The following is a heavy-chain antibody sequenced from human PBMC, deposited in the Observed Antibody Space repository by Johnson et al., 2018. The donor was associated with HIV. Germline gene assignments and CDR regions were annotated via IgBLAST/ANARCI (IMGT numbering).Heavy chain of an antibody. CDR3: ARDFATMIVVVPYAFDI. CDR2: IKQDGSEK. D-gene: IGHD3-22*01. J-gene: IGHJ3*02. CDR1: GFTFSSYW. Sequence: VQLVESGGGLVQPGGSLRLSCAASGFTFSSYWMSWVRQAPGKGLEWVANIKQDGSEKYYVDSVKGRFTISRDNAKNSLYLQMNSLRAEDTAVYYCARDFATMIVVVPYAFDIWGQGTVVTVSP. V-gene: IGHV3-7*05.